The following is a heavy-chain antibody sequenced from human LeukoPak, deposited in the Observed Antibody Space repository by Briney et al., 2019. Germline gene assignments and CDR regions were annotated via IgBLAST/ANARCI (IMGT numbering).Heavy chain of an antibody. CDR3: ARKEEADYYYYYGMDV. CDR2: INHSGST. CDR1: GGSFSGYY. Sequence: SKTLSLTCAVYGGSFSGYYWSWIRQPPGKGLEWIGEINHSGSTNYNPSLKSRVTISVDTSKSQFSLKLSSVTAADTAVYYCARKEEADYYYYYGMDVWGQGTTVTVSS. V-gene: IGHV4-34*01. J-gene: IGHJ6*02.